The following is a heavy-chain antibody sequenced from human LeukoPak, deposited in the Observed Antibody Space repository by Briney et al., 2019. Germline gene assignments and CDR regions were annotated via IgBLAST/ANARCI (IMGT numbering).Heavy chain of an antibody. Sequence: SETLSLTCTVSGASISGYYWSWIRQPPGKVLEWIGYIYYSGSTNYNPALKSRVTMSVDTSKNQFSLKLNSMTAADTAVYYCARYLRSSSTYYMDVWGKGTTVTVSS. V-gene: IGHV4-59*01. J-gene: IGHJ6*03. CDR2: IYYSGST. CDR3: ARYLRSSSTYYMDV. D-gene: IGHD6-6*01. CDR1: GASISGYY.